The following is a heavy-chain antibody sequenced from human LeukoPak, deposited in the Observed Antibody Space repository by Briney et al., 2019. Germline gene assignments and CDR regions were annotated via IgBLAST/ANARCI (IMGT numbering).Heavy chain of an antibody. J-gene: IGHJ4*02. Sequence: PGGSLRLSCAASGFTFSSYSMNWVRQAPGKGLEWVSSISSSSGYIYYADSVKGRFTISRDNAKNSLYLQMNSLRAEDTAVYYCARGDRRYSSTFDYWGQGTLVTVSS. CDR1: GFTFSSYS. CDR3: ARGDRRYSSTFDY. V-gene: IGHV3-21*01. D-gene: IGHD6-19*01. CDR2: ISSSSGYI.